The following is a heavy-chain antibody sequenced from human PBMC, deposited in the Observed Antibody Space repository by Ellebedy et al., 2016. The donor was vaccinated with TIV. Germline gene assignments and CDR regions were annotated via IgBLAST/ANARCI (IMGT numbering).Heavy chain of an antibody. CDR1: GFTFSRYD. V-gene: IGHV3-13*01. CDR2: IGTAGDT. D-gene: IGHD6-13*01. J-gene: IGHJ6*02. CDR3: ARGEQQLVSGYYYYCGMDV. Sequence: PGGSLRLSCAASGFTFSRYDMHWVRQPTGKGLEWVSAIGTAGDTYYPGSVKGRFTISRDNAKNSLYLQMNSLRAGDTAVYYCARGEQQLVSGYYYYCGMDVWGQGTTVTVSS.